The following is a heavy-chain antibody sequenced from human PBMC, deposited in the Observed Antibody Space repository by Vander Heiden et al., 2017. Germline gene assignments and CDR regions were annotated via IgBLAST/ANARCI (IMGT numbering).Heavy chain of an antibody. CDR1: GLTCSCYG. CDR3: EKHSSCCGMDV. D-gene: IGHD6-6*01. V-gene: IGHV3-30*18. J-gene: IGHJ6*02. Sequence: QVPRVASAGGVVQPGRSLTPSSAASGLTCSCYGIHRRRQAPDKGLEWVAINSYGGSNKYYADSVKGRFTISRDNSKNTLYLRMNSLRAEDTDVCYCEKHSSCCGMDVWGQGTTVTVSS. CDR2: NSYGGSNK.